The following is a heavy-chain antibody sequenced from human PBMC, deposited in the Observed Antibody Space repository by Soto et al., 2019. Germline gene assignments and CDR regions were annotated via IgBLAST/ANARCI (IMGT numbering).Heavy chain of an antibody. J-gene: IGHJ3*02. CDR1: GFTFSSYG. CDR2: IWYDGSNK. CDR3: ARAPHLEDYGDFYSFDI. Sequence: GGSLRLSCAASGFTFSSYGMHWVRQAPGKGLEWVAVIWYDGSNKYYADSVKGRFTISRDNSKNTLYLQMNSLRAEDTAVYYCARAPHLEDYGDFYSFDIWGQGTMVTVSS. V-gene: IGHV3-33*01. D-gene: IGHD4-17*01.